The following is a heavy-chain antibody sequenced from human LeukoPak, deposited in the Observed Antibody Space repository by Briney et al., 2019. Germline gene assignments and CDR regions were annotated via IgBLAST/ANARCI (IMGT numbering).Heavy chain of an antibody. CDR2: ISSSSTTM. J-gene: IGHJ3*02. Sequence: GGSLRLSCAASGFTFSSYAMSWVRQAPGKGLEWLSYISSSSTTMFYADSVKGRFTISRDDAKNSLFLQMNSLRAEDTAVYYCVGQRGFDIWGQGTTVTVSS. CDR3: VGQRGFDI. V-gene: IGHV3-48*04. CDR1: GFTFSSYA.